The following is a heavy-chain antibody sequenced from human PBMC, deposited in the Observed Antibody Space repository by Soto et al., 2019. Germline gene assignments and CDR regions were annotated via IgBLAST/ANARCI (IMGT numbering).Heavy chain of an antibody. CDR2: VYYTGST. J-gene: IGHJ4*02. CDR3: ARSVAVPGAHIDY. Sequence: QVQLQESDPGLVKPSETLSLTCSVSGGSISGSYWSWIRQSPGKGLEWLGYVYYTGSTNYSPSLRSRVSISVDTSKNEFSLRLSSVTAADTAVYFCARSVAVPGAHIDYWGQGTQVTVSS. CDR1: GGSISGSY. D-gene: IGHD6-19*01. V-gene: IGHV4-59*01.